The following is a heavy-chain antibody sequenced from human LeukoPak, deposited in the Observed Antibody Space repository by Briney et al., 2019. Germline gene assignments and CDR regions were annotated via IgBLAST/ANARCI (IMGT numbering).Heavy chain of an antibody. V-gene: IGHV3-23*01. Sequence: GGSLRLSCAASGFTFSSYAMSWVRQAPGKGLEWVSGLSSSGGSTYYADSVKGRFTISRDNSKNTLYLQMNDLRAEDTAAYYCAKSHCPSPSCYLNYYYYYMDVWGKGTTVTVSS. CDR1: GFTFSSYA. D-gene: IGHD2-2*01. J-gene: IGHJ6*03. CDR2: LSSSGGST. CDR3: AKSHCPSPSCYLNYYYYYMDV.